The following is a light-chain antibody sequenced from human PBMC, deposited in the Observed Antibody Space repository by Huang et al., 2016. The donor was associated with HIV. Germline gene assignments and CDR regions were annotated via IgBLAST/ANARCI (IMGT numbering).Light chain of an antibody. CDR3: LQYYSVPQT. V-gene: IGKV4-1*01. CDR1: QTVLYSLNKKNY. J-gene: IGKJ1*01. CDR2: WAT. Sequence: DIVMTQSPDSLAVSPGERATINFMSSQTVLYSLNKKNYLAWFQQKPGRPPKLHSYWATKGESGVPDRVSGSGSGTDFTLTINHLQAEDVAVYFCLQYYSVPQTFGHGTKVEIK.